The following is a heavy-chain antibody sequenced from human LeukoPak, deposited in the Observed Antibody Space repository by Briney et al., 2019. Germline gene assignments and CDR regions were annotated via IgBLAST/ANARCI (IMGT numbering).Heavy chain of an antibody. CDR3: AKDKSRYYDSSGPIDY. D-gene: IGHD3-22*01. CDR2: ISYDGSNK. CDR1: GFTFSSYG. V-gene: IGHV3-30*18. J-gene: IGHJ4*02. Sequence: PGRSLRLSCAASGFTFSSYGMHWVRQAPGKGLGWVAVISYDGSNKYYADSVKGRFTISRDNSKNTLYLQMNSLRAEDTAVYYCAKDKSRYYDSSGPIDYWGQGTLVTVSS.